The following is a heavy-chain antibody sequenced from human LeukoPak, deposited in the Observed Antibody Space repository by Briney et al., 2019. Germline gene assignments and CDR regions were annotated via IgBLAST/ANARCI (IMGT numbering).Heavy chain of an antibody. J-gene: IGHJ4*02. CDR2: IYYTGST. Sequence: SETLSLTCTVSGGSISSYYWSWIRQPPGKGLEWIGYIYYTGSTDYNPSLKSRVTISVATSKTQFFLKLSSVTAADTAVYYCARAPNGHYDSSDYTLDYFDYWGQGTLVTVSS. V-gene: IGHV4-59*01. D-gene: IGHD3-22*01. CDR3: ARAPNGHYDSSDYTLDYFDY. CDR1: GGSISSYY.